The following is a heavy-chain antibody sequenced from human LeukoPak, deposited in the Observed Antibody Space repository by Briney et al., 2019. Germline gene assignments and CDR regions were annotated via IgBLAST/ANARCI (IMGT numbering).Heavy chain of an antibody. V-gene: IGHV4-4*02. Sequence: SETLSLTCAVSGDSVSSSHWWNWVRQPPGKGLEWIGETSQSGDTKYNPSLKSRVSVSLDNSKSQFSLKLSSVTAADSAIYYCATNVGKTFDYWGQGVLVTVSS. CDR2: TSQSGDT. J-gene: IGHJ4*02. CDR1: GDSVSSSHW. D-gene: IGHD7-27*01. CDR3: ATNVGKTFDY.